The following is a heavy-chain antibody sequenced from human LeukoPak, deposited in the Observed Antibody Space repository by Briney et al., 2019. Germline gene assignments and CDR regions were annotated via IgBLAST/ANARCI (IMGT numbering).Heavy chain of an antibody. Sequence: GESLTISCKGSGYSFTNYWISWVRQMPGKGLEWMGRIDPRDSYTKYSPSFEGHVTISVDKSISSAFLQWNSLKALDSAMYYCATGASKVTTDFANYWGQGTQVAVSS. CDR1: GYSFTNYW. D-gene: IGHD4-17*01. CDR3: ATGASKVTTDFANY. V-gene: IGHV5-10-1*01. J-gene: IGHJ4*02. CDR2: IDPRDSYT.